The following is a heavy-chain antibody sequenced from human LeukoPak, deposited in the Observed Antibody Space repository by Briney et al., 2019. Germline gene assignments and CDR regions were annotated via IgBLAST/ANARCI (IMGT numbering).Heavy chain of an antibody. Sequence: GGSLRLSCAASGFTFDDYAMHWVRQAPGKGLEWVSLISGDGGSTYYADSVKGRFTISRDNSKNSLYLQMNSLRTEDTALYYCAKDLGYCSSTSCYNEAGPGFDYWGQGTPVTVSS. CDR2: ISGDGGST. J-gene: IGHJ4*02. D-gene: IGHD2-2*02. V-gene: IGHV3-43*02. CDR3: AKDLGYCSSTSCYNEAGPGFDY. CDR1: GFTFDDYA.